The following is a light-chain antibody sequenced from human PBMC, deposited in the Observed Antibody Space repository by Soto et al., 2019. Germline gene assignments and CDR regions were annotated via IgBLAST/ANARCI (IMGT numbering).Light chain of an antibody. Sequence: EIVLTQSPGTLSLSPVERATLSCRASQSVRSSYLAWYQQKLGQAPRLLIYGVSNRATGIPDRFSGSGSGTDFTLTLSRLESEDFAVYYCQQYGNSPRTFGQGTKVEIK. CDR3: QQYGNSPRT. CDR1: QSVRSSY. CDR2: GVS. V-gene: IGKV3-20*01. J-gene: IGKJ1*01.